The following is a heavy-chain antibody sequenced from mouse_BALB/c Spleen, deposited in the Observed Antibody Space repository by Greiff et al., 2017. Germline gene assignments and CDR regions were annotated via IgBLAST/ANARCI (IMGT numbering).Heavy chain of an antibody. J-gene: IGHJ1*01. D-gene: IGHD2-2*01. V-gene: IGHV1-20*02. Sequence: VQLQQSGPELVKPGASVKISCKASGYSFTGYFMNWVMQSHGKSLEWIGRINPYNGDTFYNQKFKGKATLTVDKSSSTAHMELRSLASEDSAVYYCARSRYGYDWYFDVWGAGTTVTVSS. CDR2: INPYNGDT. CDR1: GYSFTGYF. CDR3: ARSRYGYDWYFDV.